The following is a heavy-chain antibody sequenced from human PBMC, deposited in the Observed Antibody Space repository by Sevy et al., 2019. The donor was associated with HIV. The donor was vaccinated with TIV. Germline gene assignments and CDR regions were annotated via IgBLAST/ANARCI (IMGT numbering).Heavy chain of an antibody. CDR3: ARNLSPSGAFDI. CDR2: ISGSSGTT. Sequence: GGSLRLSCAASGLTFSNYVMSWVRKAPGKGLEWLSVISGSSGTTYAAESVKGRFTISRDNSKNTLYLHMSSLGAEDTAVYYCARNLSPSGAFDIWGQGTRVTVS. V-gene: IGHV3-23*01. CDR1: GLTFSNYV. J-gene: IGHJ3*02. D-gene: IGHD6-25*01.